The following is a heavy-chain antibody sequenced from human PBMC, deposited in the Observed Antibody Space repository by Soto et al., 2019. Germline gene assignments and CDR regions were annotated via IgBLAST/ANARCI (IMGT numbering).Heavy chain of an antibody. V-gene: IGHV1-18*01. CDR3: ARGWSSGSAEYFQH. CDR1: GYTFTNYG. CDR2: ISAYNGNT. D-gene: IGHD2-15*01. J-gene: IGHJ1*01. Sequence: QVQLVQSGAEVKKPGASVKVSCKASGYTFTNYGITWVRQAPGQGLAWMGWISAYNGNTNYAQKLQGRVTMTTDTXXSTAYMELKSLRFDDTAVYYCARGWSSGSAEYFQHWGQGTLVTVSS.